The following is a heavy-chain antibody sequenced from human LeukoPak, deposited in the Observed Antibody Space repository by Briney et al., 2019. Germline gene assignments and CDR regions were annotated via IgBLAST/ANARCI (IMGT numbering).Heavy chain of an antibody. D-gene: IGHD3-3*01. CDR1: GFTFSDHY. J-gene: IGHJ4*02. V-gene: IGHV3-72*01. CDR3: ARNARSGSGYIMYYFDY. CDR2: TRDKANSYST. Sequence: HAGGSLRLSCAASGFTFSDHYMDWVRQAPGKGLEWVGRTRDKANSYSTEYAASVKGRFTISRDDSKNSLYLQMNSLRTEDTAVYYCARNARSGSGYIMYYFDYWGQGTLVTVSS.